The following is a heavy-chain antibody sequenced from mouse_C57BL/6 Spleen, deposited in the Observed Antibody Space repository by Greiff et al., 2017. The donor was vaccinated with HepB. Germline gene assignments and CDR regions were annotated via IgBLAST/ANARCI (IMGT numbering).Heavy chain of an antibody. CDR3: AREGNWDVPDY. D-gene: IGHD4-1*01. CDR2: INPNNGGT. CDR1: GYTFTDYN. Sequence: VQLQQSGPELVKPGASVMMSCKASGYTFTDYNMHWVKQSHGKSLEWIGYINPNNGGTSYNQKFKGKATLTVNKSSSTAYMELRSLTSEDSAVYYCAREGNWDVPDYWGQGTTLTVSS. V-gene: IGHV1-22*01. J-gene: IGHJ2*01.